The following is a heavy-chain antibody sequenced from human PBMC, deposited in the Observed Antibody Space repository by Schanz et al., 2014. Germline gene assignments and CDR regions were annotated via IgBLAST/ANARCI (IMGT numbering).Heavy chain of an antibody. D-gene: IGHD3-10*01. CDR1: GYTFSFTSYN. CDR2: INSSGGGT. CDR3: ARAGQDYGN. V-gene: IGHV1-46*01. J-gene: IGHJ4*02. Sequence: QVQVEQSGPEVKKPGASVTVSCQASGYTFSFTSYNVHWVRQAPGQGLEWMGYINSSGGGTSYAQKFQDRLTMTRDASTSTVYMELSSLRSEDTAVYYCARAGQDYGNWGQGTLVTVSS.